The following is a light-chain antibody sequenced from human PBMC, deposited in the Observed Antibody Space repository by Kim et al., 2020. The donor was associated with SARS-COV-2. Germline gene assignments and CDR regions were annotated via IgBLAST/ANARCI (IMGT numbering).Light chain of an antibody. V-gene: IGKV3-20*01. CDR3: RQYSTSPWT. Sequence: SPGDEATPSCKSSQSLSSSFLAWYQQKPGQAPRLLIFDVAHRASGMPDRFSGGGSGTDFTLTISRLVPEDFSVYYCRQYSTSPWTFGQGTKVDIK. CDR1: QSLSSSF. CDR2: DVA. J-gene: IGKJ1*01.